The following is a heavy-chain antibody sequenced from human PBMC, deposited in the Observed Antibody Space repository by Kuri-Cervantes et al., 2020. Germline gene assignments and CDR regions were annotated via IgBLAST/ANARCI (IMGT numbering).Heavy chain of an antibody. Sequence: GESLKISCAASGFTFSSYGMHWVRQAPGKGLEWVAVISYDGSNKYYADSVKGRFTISRVNSKNTLYLQMNSLRAEDTAVYYCARGSSSSWFYYYYGMDVWGQGTTVTVSS. CDR1: GFTFSSYG. D-gene: IGHD6-13*01. CDR2: ISYDGSNK. CDR3: ARGSSSSWFYYYYGMDV. V-gene: IGHV3-30*03. J-gene: IGHJ6*02.